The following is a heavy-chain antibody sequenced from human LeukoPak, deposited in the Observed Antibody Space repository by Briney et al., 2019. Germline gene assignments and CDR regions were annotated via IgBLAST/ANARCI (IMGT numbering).Heavy chain of an antibody. V-gene: IGHV1-46*01. D-gene: IGHD2-15*01. CDR3: ARAINGLVAATPQFDY. J-gene: IGHJ4*02. CDR2: INPSGGST. CDR1: GYTFTSYY. Sequence: GASVKVSCKASGYTFTSYYMHWVRQAPGQGLEWMGIINPSGGSTSYAQKFQGRVTITADKSTSTAYMELSSLRSEDTAVYYCARAINGLVAATPQFDYWGQGTLVTVSS.